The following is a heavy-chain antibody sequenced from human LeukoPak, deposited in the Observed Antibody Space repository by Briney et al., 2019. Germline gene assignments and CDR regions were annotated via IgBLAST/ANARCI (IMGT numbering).Heavy chain of an antibody. CDR3: TIGGASGSLAH. CDR2: TYTSGDT. Sequence: SETLSLTCTVSRASISDNYWSWSRQPAGKALEWIGRTYTSGDTNYNPSLKSRASVSVDTSKNQFYLSLRYVTTADTAVYYCTIGGASGSLAHWGPGTLVTVSS. J-gene: IGHJ4*02. V-gene: IGHV4-4*07. D-gene: IGHD6-13*01. CDR1: RASISDNY.